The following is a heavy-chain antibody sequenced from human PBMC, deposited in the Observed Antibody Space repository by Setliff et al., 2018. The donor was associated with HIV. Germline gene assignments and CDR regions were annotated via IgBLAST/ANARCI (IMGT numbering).Heavy chain of an antibody. D-gene: IGHD2-2*01. V-gene: IGHV4-4*09. CDR3: ARDRDIVVVPASPQGYYYYMDV. Sequence: SETLSLTCTVSGGSFSDYYRSWIRQPPGKGLEWIGYIYTSGSTNYNPSLKSRVTISVDTSKNQFSLKLRSVTAADTAVYYCARDRDIVVVPASPQGYYYYMDVWGRGTLVTVSS. CDR2: IYTSGST. J-gene: IGHJ6*03. CDR1: GGSFSDYY.